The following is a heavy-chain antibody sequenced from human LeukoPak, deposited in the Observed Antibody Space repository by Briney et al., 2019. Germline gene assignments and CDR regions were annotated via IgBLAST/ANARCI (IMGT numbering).Heavy chain of an antibody. V-gene: IGHV1-69*04. CDR2: IIPILGIA. CDR3: ARVEAPLIAAAINWFDP. J-gene: IGHJ5*02. D-gene: IGHD6-13*01. CDR1: GGTFSSYA. Sequence: SVKVFCKASGGTFSSYAISWVRQAPGQGLEWMGRIIPILGIANYAQKFQGRVTITADKSTSTAYMELRSEDTAVYYCARVEAPLIAAAINWFDPWGQGTLVTVSS.